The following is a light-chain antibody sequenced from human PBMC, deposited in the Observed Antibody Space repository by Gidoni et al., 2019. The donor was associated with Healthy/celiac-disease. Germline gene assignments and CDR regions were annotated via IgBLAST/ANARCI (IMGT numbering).Light chain of an antibody. V-gene: IGKV1-5*01. J-gene: IGKJ1*01. Sequence: DIQMTQSPSTLSASVGDRVTITGRASQSLSSWLAWYQQKPGKAPKLLIYDASSLESGGPSRFSGSGSGTEFTLTISSLQPDDFATYYCQQYNSYSPTFGQGTKVEIK. CDR1: QSLSSW. CDR3: QQYNSYSPT. CDR2: DAS.